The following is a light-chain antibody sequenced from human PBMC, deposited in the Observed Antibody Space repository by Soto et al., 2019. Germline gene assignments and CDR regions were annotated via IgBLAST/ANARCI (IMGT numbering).Light chain of an antibody. CDR2: TGS. Sequence: DIQMTQSPSSVSASVGDRVSITCRASQGISNWLAWYQQKPGRAPKLLIYTGSSLQSGVPSRFRGTGSGTDFTLTISSLQPEDVANYYCQQANSFPLTFGGGTKVEIK. CDR1: QGISNW. V-gene: IGKV1-12*01. J-gene: IGKJ4*01. CDR3: QQANSFPLT.